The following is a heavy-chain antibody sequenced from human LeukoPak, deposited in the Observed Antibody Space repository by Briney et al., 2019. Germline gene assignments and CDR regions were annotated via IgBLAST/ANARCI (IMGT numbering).Heavy chain of an antibody. CDR3: VRDVSRRIGMDV. D-gene: IGHD2/OR15-2a*01. Sequence: GGSLRLSCLASGFSFNSYTMNWVREAPGKGLEWVSTISPVSSYTWYAESVKGRLTISRDNPKNSLYLQMDSLRAEDTAVYYCVRDVSRRIGMDVWAKGPRSPSP. J-gene: IGHJ6*02. V-gene: IGHV3-21*01. CDR2: ISPVSSYT. CDR1: GFSFNSYT.